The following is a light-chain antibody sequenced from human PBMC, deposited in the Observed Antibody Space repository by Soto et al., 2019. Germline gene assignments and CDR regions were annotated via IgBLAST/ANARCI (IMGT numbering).Light chain of an antibody. CDR1: QSVSTY. CDR3: QQGGNWPLT. CDR2: DAS. V-gene: IGKV3-11*01. Sequence: EVVLTQSPVTLSLSPGERATLSCRASQSVSTYVAWYQQQAGQAPSLLLSDASKRATGIPARFNGGGSGTDFSLTISSLESEDFAVYYCQQGGNWPLTFGGGTRVEIK. J-gene: IGKJ4*01.